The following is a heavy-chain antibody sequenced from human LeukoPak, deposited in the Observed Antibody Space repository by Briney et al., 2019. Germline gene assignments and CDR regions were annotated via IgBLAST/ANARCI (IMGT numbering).Heavy chain of an antibody. Sequence: ASVKVSCKASGYTFTGYYMHWVRQAPGQGLEWMGRINPNSGGTNYAQKFQGRVTMTRDTSISTAYMELSRLRSDDTAVYYCATAPYYYDSSGYRLLDYWGQGTLVTVSS. CDR1: GYTFTGYY. CDR2: INPNSGGT. V-gene: IGHV1-2*06. CDR3: ATAPYYYDSSGYRLLDY. D-gene: IGHD3-22*01. J-gene: IGHJ4*02.